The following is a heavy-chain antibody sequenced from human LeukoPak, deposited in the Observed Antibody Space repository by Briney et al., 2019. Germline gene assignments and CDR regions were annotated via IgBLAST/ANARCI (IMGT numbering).Heavy chain of an antibody. CDR1: GASISGSNYY. D-gene: IGHD2-15*01. J-gene: IGHJ5*02. Sequence: NPSETLSLTCTVSGASISGSNYYWGWIRQPPGKGLEWIGNIYYSGSTYYNPSLKSRVTISVDTSKNNFSLKLSSVTAADTAVYYCARVGRYCSSGSCYPPWFNPWGQGALVTVSS. V-gene: IGHV4-39*07. CDR2: IYYSGST. CDR3: ARVGRYCSSGSCYPPWFNP.